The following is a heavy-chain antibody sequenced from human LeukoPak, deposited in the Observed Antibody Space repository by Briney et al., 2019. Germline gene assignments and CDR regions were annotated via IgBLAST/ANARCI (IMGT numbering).Heavy chain of an antibody. D-gene: IGHD2-21*02. Sequence: GGSLRLSCAASGFTFSSYWMHWVRQAPGKGLVWVALIIGDGSAASYADSVRGRFTISRDNAKNTVYLQMNSLRDDDTAVYYCTRFVMVTAGDNWGQGTPVTVSS. CDR1: GFTFSSYW. V-gene: IGHV3-74*01. CDR3: TRFVMVTAGDN. CDR2: IIGDGSAA. J-gene: IGHJ4*02.